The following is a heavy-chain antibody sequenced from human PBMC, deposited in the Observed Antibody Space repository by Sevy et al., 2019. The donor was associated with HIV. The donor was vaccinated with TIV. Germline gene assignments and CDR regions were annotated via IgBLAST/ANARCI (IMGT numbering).Heavy chain of an antibody. D-gene: IGHD6-13*01. V-gene: IGHV3-9*01. CDR2: ISWKSGGI. Sequence: GGSLRLSCVASGFTFDDYAMHWVRQAPGKGLEWVSGISWKSGGIGYADSVKGRFTISRDNVKNSLYLQMNSLRADDTALYYCAKDTSAAARRGAFDYWGQGTLVTVSS. CDR3: AKDTSAAARRGAFDY. CDR1: GFTFDDYA. J-gene: IGHJ4*02.